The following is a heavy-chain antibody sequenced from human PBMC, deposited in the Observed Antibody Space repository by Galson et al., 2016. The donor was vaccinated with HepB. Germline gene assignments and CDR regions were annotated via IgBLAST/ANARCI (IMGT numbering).Heavy chain of an antibody. CDR2: IYHRGST. J-gene: IGHJ5*02. CDR1: GGSIDSDNYS. V-gene: IGHV4-30-2*01. CDR3: ARGSGYTTASGPPNNCFDP. D-gene: IGHD6-13*01. Sequence: TLSLTCAVSGGSIDSDNYSWSWIRQPPGKGLECIGHIYHRGSTYYNPSLKSRVAISLDKSKNHFSLKLTSVTAADTALYYCARGSGYTTASGPPNNCFDPWGQGTLVTVSS.